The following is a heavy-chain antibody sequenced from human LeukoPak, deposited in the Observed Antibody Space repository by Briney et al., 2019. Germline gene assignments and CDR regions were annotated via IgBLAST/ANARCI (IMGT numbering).Heavy chain of an antibody. V-gene: IGHV3-23*01. D-gene: IGHD6-13*01. CDR1: GFTFSNAW. CDR3: AKDRSSSWYNQFDY. J-gene: IGHJ4*02. CDR2: ISKSGTST. Sequence: GGSLRLSCAASGFTFSNAWMNWVRQVPGKGLEWVSVISKSGTSTYYADSVKGRFTISRDNSRNTLYLQMNSLRAGDTAVYYCAKDRSSSWYNQFDYWGQGTLVTVSS.